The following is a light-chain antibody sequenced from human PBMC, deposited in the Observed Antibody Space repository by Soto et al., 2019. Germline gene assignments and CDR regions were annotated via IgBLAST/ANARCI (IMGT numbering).Light chain of an antibody. V-gene: IGKV3D-20*01. CDR2: DAS. CDR3: QQYGSSPT. Sequence: EIVLTQSPATLSLSPGERATLSCGASQSVSSAYVAWYQQKPGLAPRLLIYDASSRATGISDRFSGSGSGTDFTLTISRLEPEDFAVYYCQQYGSSPTFGGGTKVEIK. J-gene: IGKJ4*01. CDR1: QSVSSAY.